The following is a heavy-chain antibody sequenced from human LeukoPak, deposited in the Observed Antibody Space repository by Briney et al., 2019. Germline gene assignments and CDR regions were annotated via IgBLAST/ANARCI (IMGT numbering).Heavy chain of an antibody. CDR2: INSDGSST. Sequence: GRSLRLSCAASGFTFSSYWMHWVRQAPGKGLVWVSRINSDGSSTSYADSVKGRFTISRDNAKNTLYLQMNSLRAEDTAVYYCARDRRGYGDYVGCDYWGQGTLVTGSS. CDR1: GFTFSSYW. D-gene: IGHD4-17*01. CDR3: ARDRRGYGDYVGCDY. J-gene: IGHJ4*02. V-gene: IGHV3-74*01.